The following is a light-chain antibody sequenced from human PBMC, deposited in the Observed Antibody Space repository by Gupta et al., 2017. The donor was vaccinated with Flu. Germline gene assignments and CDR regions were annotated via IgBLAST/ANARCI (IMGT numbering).Light chain of an antibody. J-gene: IGLJ1*01. V-gene: IGLV2-14*04. CDR1: SGDVGYYNY. Sequence: TSGDVGYYNYVSWYQQHPGNAPKLIIYDVSNRPSGVFNRFSGSKSGNTASLTISGLQADDEADYYCSSYTTSRTSVFGTGTRVTVL. CDR3: SSYTTSRTSV. CDR2: DVS.